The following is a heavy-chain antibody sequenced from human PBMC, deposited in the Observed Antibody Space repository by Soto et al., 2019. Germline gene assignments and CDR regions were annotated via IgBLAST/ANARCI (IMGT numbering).Heavy chain of an antibody. CDR2: IYYSWST. V-gene: IGHV4-31*03. CDR1: VGSISSGGYY. J-gene: IGHJ6*02. CDR3: ERDNCNDNRYYYYGMDV. D-gene: IGHD1-20*01. Sequence: SETLSLTCTVSVGSISSGGYYLSWIRQHPGKGLEWIGYIYYSWSTYYNPSLKSRVTISVDTSNNQFSLKLSSVTAADTAVYYCERDNCNDNRYYYYGMDVWGQGTKVTVSS.